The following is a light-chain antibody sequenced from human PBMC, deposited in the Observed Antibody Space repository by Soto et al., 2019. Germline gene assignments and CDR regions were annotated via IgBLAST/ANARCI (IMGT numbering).Light chain of an antibody. Sequence: DIVMTHSASPLSGSPGERATLSWEASQSVSSSYLAWYQQKTGQAPRLIIYGASSRATGIPDRFSGSGSGTDFNLTISRLEPEDFAVYYCQQYGSSPVTFGQGTKVDIK. CDR2: GAS. CDR1: QSVSSSY. V-gene: IGKV3-20*01. J-gene: IGKJ1*01. CDR3: QQYGSSPVT.